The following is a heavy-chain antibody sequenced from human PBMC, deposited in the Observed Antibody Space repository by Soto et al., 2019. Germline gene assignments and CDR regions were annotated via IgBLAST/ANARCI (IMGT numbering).Heavy chain of an antibody. V-gene: IGHV4-4*02. Sequence: QVQPQESGPGLVKPSDTLSLTCAVSGGSINSVNWWSWVRQSPCKGLEWIGEMHPVGSTNYNPSLMIRVTVSMDKSRNQFSLKMSSVTAADTAVYFCARHGHNIYGFDVWGRGTTVTVSS. D-gene: IGHD1-1*01. CDR2: MHPVGST. CDR3: ARHGHNIYGFDV. CDR1: GGSINSVNW. J-gene: IGHJ6*01.